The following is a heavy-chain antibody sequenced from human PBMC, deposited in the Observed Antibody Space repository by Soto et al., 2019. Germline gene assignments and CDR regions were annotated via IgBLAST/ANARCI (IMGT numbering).Heavy chain of an antibody. CDR1: GGTFSSYA. CDR3: ARGKVVVVAKTGYYYYGMDV. D-gene: IGHD3-22*01. CDR2: IIPIFGTA. J-gene: IGHJ6*02. Sequence: SVKVSCKASGGTFSSYAISWVRQAPGQRLEWMGGIIPIFGTANYAQKFQGRVTITADESTSTAYMELSSLRSEDTAVYYCARGKVVVVAKTGYYYYGMDVWGQGTTVTVSS. V-gene: IGHV1-69*13.